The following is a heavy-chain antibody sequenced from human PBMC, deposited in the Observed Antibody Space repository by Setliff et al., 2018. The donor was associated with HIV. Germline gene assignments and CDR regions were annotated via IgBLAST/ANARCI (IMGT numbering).Heavy chain of an antibody. J-gene: IGHJ3*02. V-gene: IGHV4-34*01. Sequence: SETLSLTCAVYGGSFSGYYRSWIRQPPGKGLEWIGEINDSGSTNNNPSLKSRVAMSVDTSKNQFSLKLSSVTAADTAVYYCARDLRGDSVPATAAKSFDIWGQGTLVTVSS. CDR3: ARDLRGDSVPATAAKSFDI. CDR2: INDSGST. CDR1: GGSFSGYY. D-gene: IGHD2-21*02.